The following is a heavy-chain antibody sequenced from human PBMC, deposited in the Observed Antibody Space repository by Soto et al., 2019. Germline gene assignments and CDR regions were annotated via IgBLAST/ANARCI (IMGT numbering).Heavy chain of an antibody. CDR3: RRSSRYSTDV. V-gene: IGHV4-39*01. J-gene: IGHJ6*02. Sequence: SETLSLTCTVSGDAIRSSSYWGWIRQPPGKGLEWIGSIYSTGNTYYNPSLNSQVTISVDTSKNQFSLNVISVTAADTAVYYCRRSSRYSTDVWGQGTTVTVSS. D-gene: IGHD6-13*01. CDR1: GDAIRSSSY. CDR2: IYSTGNT.